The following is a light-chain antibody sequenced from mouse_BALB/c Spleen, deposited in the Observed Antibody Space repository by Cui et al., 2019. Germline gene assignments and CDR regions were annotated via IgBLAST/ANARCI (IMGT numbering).Light chain of an antibody. V-gene: IGKV6-25*01. CDR1: QDVSTA. Sequence: DIVITQSHKFMYTCVGGRVSITCKASQDVSTAVAWYQQKPGQSPKLLIYWASARHTGVPDRFTGSGSGTDYTLTISSVQAEDLALYYCQQHYITPYTFGGGTKLEIK. J-gene: IGKJ2*01. CDR3: QQHYITPYT. CDR2: WAS.